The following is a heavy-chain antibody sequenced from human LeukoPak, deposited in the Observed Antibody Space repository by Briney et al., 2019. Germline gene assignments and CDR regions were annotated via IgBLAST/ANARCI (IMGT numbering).Heavy chain of an antibody. CDR3: ARDIPGIAAAGTEGYEYAFHI. J-gene: IGHJ3*02. CDR1: GGSISTSNYY. CDR2: IFYSGST. D-gene: IGHD6-13*01. V-gene: IGHV4-39*07. Sequence: SETLSLTCTVSGGSISTSNYYWGWIRQPPGKGLEWIGNIFYSGSTYYSPSLRSRVTISLDTSRNQFSLKLNSVTAADTAVYYCARDIPGIAAAGTEGYEYAFHIWGQGTMVTVSS.